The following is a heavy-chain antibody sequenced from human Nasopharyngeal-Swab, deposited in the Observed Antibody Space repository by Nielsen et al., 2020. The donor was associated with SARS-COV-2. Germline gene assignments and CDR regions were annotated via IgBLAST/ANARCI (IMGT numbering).Heavy chain of an antibody. V-gene: IGHV4-59*13. Sequence: SKTLSLTCTVSGGSISSYYWSWIRQPPGKGLEWIGYIYYSGSTNYNPSLKSRVTISVDTSKNQFSLKLSSVTAADTAVYYCARGTTIFGVVITPFDYWGQGTLVTVSS. J-gene: IGHJ4*02. CDR3: ARGTTIFGVVITPFDY. CDR1: GGSISSYY. D-gene: IGHD3-3*01. CDR2: IYYSGST.